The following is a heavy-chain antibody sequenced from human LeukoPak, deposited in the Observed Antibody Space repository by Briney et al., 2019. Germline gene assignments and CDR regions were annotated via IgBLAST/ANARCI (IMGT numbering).Heavy chain of an antibody. CDR2: IYYSGSP. CDR1: GGSISNNNYY. D-gene: IGHD1-1*01. J-gene: IGHJ4*02. Sequence: PSETLSLTCTVSGGSISNNNYYWAWIRQPPGKGLECIGSIYYSGSPYYNPSLKSRVTISVDTSKNQFSLRLSSVTAADTAVYYRATWRTAKTGLDYWGQGTLVTVPS. CDR3: ATWRTAKTGLDY. V-gene: IGHV4-39*01.